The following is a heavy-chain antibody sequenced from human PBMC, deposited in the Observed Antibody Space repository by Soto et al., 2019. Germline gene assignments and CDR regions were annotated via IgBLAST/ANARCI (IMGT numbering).Heavy chain of an antibody. V-gene: IGHV1-3*01. CDR1: GYTFTGYA. D-gene: IGHD3-22*01. CDR3: ARVRYYDSSGNNWFDP. CDR2: INAGNGNT. J-gene: IGHJ5*02. Sequence: ASVKVSCKASGYTFTGYAMHWVRQAPGQRLEWMGWINAGNGNTKYSQKFQGRVTITRDTSASTAYMELSSLRSEDTAVYYCARVRYYDSSGNNWFDPWGQGTLVTVSS.